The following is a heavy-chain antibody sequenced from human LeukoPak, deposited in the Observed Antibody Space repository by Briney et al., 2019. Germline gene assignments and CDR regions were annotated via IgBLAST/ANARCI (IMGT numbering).Heavy chain of an antibody. D-gene: IGHD4-17*01. J-gene: IGHJ4*02. Sequence: PSETLSLTCTVSGDSFSSVDYYWSWIRQPPGKGLEWIGNIYYSGSTYYNPSLKSRVTISVDTSKNQFSLKLSSVTAADTAVYYCARGRPWGRPGASTVTRYYFDYWGQGTLVTVSS. CDR3: ARGRPWGRPGASTVTRYYFDY. CDR1: GDSFSSVDYY. V-gene: IGHV4-39*07. CDR2: IYYSGST.